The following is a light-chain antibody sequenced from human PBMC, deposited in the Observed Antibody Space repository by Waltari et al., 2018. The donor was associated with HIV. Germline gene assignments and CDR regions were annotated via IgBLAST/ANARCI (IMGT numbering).Light chain of an antibody. V-gene: IGKV1-27*01. CDR3: QNYNSAPLA. CDR1: QDIGNF. Sequence: DIQMTQSPSSLSASVGDRVIITCRASQDIGNFLAWYQQKSGKLPKLLIYAASTLQSGVPSRFSGSGSGTDFTLTITSLQPEDVATYSCQNYNSAPLAFGGGTKVEI. J-gene: IGKJ4*01. CDR2: AAS.